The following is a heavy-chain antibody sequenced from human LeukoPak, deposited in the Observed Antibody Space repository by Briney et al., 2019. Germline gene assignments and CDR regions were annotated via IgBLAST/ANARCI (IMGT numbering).Heavy chain of an antibody. V-gene: IGHV1-2*04. D-gene: IGHD3-22*01. CDR2: INPNSGGT. CDR3: ARGPDYYEPFDP. CDR1: GYTFTNYF. J-gene: IGHJ5*02. Sequence: ASVKVPCKASGYTFTNYFMHWVRQAPGQGLEWMGWINPNSGGTNYAQKFQGWVTMTRDTSISTAYMELSRLRSDDTAVYYCARGPDYYEPFDPWGQGTLVTVSS.